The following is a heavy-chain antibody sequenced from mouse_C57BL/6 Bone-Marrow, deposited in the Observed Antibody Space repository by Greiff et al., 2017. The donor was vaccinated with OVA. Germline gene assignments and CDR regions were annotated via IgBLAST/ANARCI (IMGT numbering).Heavy chain of an antibody. CDR3: ARVTGLWYFDV. J-gene: IGHJ1*03. CDR2: INYDGSST. V-gene: IGHV5-16*01. CDR1: GFTFSDYY. D-gene: IGHD4-1*01. Sequence: EVQLQESEGGLVQPGSSMKLSCTASGFTFSDYYMAWVRQVPEKGLEWVANINYDGSSTYYLDSLKSRFIISRDNAKNILYLQMSSLKSEDTATYYCARVTGLWYFDVWGTGTTVTVSS.